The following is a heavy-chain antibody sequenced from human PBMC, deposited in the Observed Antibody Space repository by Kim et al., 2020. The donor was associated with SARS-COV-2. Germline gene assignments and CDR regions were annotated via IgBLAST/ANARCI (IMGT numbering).Heavy chain of an antibody. J-gene: IGHJ3*02. D-gene: IGHD3-22*01. V-gene: IGHV3-23*01. Sequence: GGSLRLSCAASGFTFSSYAMSWVRQAPGKGLEWVSAISGSGGSTYYADSVKGRFTISRDNSKNTLYLQMNSLRAEDTAVYYCAKDRPQTYYYDSSGYDEAFDIWGQGTMVTVSS. CDR3: AKDRPQTYYYDSSGYDEAFDI. CDR1: GFTFSSYA. CDR2: ISGSGGST.